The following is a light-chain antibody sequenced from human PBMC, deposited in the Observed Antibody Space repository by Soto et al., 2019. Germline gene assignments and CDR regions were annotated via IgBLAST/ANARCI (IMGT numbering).Light chain of an antibody. J-gene: IGLJ2*01. CDR3: AAWDDSLNGVL. Sequence: QSVLTQPPSASGTPGQRVTISCSGSSSNIGSNNVNWYQHLPGAAPKLLIYSNNQRPSGVPDRFSGSKSGTSASLAISGLQSEDETHYYCAAWDDSLNGVLFGGGTKLTVL. CDR2: SNN. V-gene: IGLV1-44*01. CDR1: SSNIGSNN.